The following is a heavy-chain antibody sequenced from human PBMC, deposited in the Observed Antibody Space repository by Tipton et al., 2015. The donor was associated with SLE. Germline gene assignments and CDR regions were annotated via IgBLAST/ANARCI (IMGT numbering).Heavy chain of an antibody. D-gene: IGHD3-22*01. CDR2: ISYDGSNE. CDR3: ASQNDSSGGSHAFDI. V-gene: IGHV3-30*04. CDR1: GFTFSSYA. Sequence: SLRLSCAASGFTFSSYAMHWVRQAPGKGLEWVAVISYDGSNEYYADSVQGRFTISRDNAKNSLYLQMNSLRAEDTAVYYCASQNDSSGGSHAFDIWGQGTMVTVSS. J-gene: IGHJ3*02.